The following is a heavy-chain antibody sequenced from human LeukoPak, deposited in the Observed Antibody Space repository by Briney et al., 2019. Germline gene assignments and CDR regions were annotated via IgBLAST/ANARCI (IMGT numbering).Heavy chain of an antibody. CDR1: GGSISSGDYY. J-gene: IGHJ5*02. V-gene: IGHV4-30-4*01. D-gene: IGHD3/OR15-3a*01. CDR3: ARGGGLHWFDP. CDR2: IYYSGST. Sequence: SETLSLTCTVSGGSISSGDYYWSWIRQPPGKGLEWIVYIYYSGSTYYNPSLKSRVTISVDTSKNQFSLKLSSVTAADTAVYYCARGGGLHWFDPWGQGTLVTVSS.